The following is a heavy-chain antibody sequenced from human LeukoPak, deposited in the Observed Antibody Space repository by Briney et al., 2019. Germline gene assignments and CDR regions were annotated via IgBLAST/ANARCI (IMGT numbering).Heavy chain of an antibody. Sequence: ASVKVSCKASGGTFSSYTISWVRHAPGQGLEWMGRIIPILGIANYAQKFQGRVTSTADKSTSTAYMELSSLRSEDTAVYYCARDFLSDGTDFGVVQIDYWGQGTLVTVSS. CDR3: ARDFLSDGTDFGVVQIDY. J-gene: IGHJ4*02. D-gene: IGHD3-3*01. V-gene: IGHV1-69*04. CDR2: IIPILGIA. CDR1: GGTFSSYT.